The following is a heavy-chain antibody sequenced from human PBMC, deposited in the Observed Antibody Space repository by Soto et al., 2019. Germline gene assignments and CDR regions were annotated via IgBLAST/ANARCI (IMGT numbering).Heavy chain of an antibody. V-gene: IGHV3-7*04. D-gene: IGHD3-16*01. Sequence: PGKGLEWVANIKHDGTEKNYVDSVKGRFTISRDNAKNSQYLQMNSLRAEDTVVFFWQRVGYVVGARSWDV. J-gene: IGHJ6*01. CDR2: IKHDGTEK. CDR3: QRVGYVVGARSWDV.